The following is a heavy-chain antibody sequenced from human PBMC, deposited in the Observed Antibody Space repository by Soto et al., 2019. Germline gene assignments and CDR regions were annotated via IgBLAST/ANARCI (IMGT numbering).Heavy chain of an antibody. CDR3: VKGFWGDY. Sequence: EVQLLESGGGLVQPGGSLRLSCAASGFTFSSHDMTWVRQAPGKGLEWVSGISGAGGTSYADSVKGRFTISRDKSSNTLNLQMNSLRAEDTALYYCVKGFWGDYWGQGTLVTXSS. CDR1: GFTFSSHD. D-gene: IGHD3-16*01. V-gene: IGHV3-23*01. J-gene: IGHJ4*02. CDR2: ISGAGGT.